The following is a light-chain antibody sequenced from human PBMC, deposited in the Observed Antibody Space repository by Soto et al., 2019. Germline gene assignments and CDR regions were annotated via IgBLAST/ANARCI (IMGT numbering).Light chain of an antibody. J-gene: IGLJ2*01. CDR1: SSDIGGYNY. V-gene: IGLV2-14*01. CDR3: TSYTSSNTLV. Sequence: QSALTQPASVSGSPGQSITISCTGTSSDIGGYNYVSWYQQHPCRAPKLIIYEVSNWASGVSLRFSGSKSGNTASLTIFGLQAEDEADYYCTSYTSSNTLVFGGGTKLTFL. CDR2: EVS.